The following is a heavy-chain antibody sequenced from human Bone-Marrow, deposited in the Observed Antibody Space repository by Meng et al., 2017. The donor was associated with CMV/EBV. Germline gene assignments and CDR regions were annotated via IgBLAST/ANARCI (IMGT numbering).Heavy chain of an antibody. CDR2: ITWDSSNT. D-gene: IGHD5-24*01. CDR1: GFTFDDNT. V-gene: IGHV3-43*01. Sequence: LSLTCAASGFTFDDNTMHWVRQAPGKGLEWVSLITWDSSNTVYADSVKGRFTISRDNSKDSLYLQMNSLRAEDTAFYYCAKDIDGYMSFDYWGQGTLVTVSS. CDR3: AKDIDGYMSFDY. J-gene: IGHJ4*02.